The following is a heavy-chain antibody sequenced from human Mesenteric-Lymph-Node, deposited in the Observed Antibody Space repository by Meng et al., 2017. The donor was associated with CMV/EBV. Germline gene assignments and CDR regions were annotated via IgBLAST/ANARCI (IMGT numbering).Heavy chain of an antibody. CDR3: ARVGRYSSSWFDY. D-gene: IGHD6-13*01. J-gene: IGHJ4*02. CDR2: IYRSGST. V-gene: IGHV4-4*02. Sequence: CAVPGGSISSSHCWSWVRRPPGKGLEWIGEIYRSGSTNYNPSLKSRVTISVDKSRNQFSLKLSSVTAADTAVYYCARVGRYSSSWFDYWGQGTLVTVSS. CDR1: GGSISSSHC.